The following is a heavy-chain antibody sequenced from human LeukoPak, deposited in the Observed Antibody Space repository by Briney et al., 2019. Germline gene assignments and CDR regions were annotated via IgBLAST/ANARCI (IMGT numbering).Heavy chain of an antibody. CDR3: ARDLYSSGRNAFDL. CDR1: VGTFSSYA. V-gene: IGHV1-69*04. Sequence: SVKVSCKASVGTFSSYAISWVRQAPGQGLEWMGRIIPILGIANYAQKFQGRVTITADKSTSTAYMELSSLRSEDTAVYYCARDLYSSGRNAFDLWGQGTMVTVSS. J-gene: IGHJ3*01. CDR2: IIPILGIA. D-gene: IGHD6-19*01.